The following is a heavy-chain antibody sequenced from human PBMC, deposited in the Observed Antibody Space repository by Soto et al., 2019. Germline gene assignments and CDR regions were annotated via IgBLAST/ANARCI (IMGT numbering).Heavy chain of an antibody. CDR2: ISYDGSNK. V-gene: IGHV3-30*18. Sequence: GGSLRLSCAASGFTFSSYGMHWVRQAPGKGLEWVAVISYDGSNKYYADSVKGRFTISRDNSKNTLYLQMNSLRAEDTAVYYCAKETHSSGYGSYFDYWGQGTLVTVSS. CDR1: GFTFSSYG. D-gene: IGHD3-22*01. J-gene: IGHJ4*02. CDR3: AKETHSSGYGSYFDY.